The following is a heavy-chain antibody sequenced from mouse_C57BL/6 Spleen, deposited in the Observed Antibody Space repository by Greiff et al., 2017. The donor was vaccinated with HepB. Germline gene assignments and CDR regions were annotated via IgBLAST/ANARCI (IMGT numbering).Heavy chain of an antibody. CDR1: GFSFNTYA. CDR2: IRSKSNNYAT. Sequence: EVKLVESGGGLVQPKGSLKLSCAASGFSFNTYAMNWVRQAPGKGLEWVARIRSKSNNYATYYADSVKDRFTISRDDSESMIYLQMNNLKTEDTAMYYCVRQRCITTVVGAMDYWGQGTSVTVSS. J-gene: IGHJ4*01. V-gene: IGHV10-1*01. D-gene: IGHD1-1*01. CDR3: VRQRCITTVVGAMDY.